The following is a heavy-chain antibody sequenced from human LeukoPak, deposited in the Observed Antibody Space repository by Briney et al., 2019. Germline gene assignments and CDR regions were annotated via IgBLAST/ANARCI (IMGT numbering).Heavy chain of an antibody. V-gene: IGHV1-8*01. D-gene: IGHD3-16*01. CDR2: VNPNSGRT. Sequence: ASVKLSCTASGYTFISYDINWVRHAPGQGLERMGWVNPNSGRTGYAQKFEGRVAMTTNTSIGTAYMQLRSLTSEDTAVYYCARPQAGDGAFELGGQGVLVTVSS. CDR1: GYTFISYD. J-gene: IGHJ4*02. CDR3: ARPQAGDGAFEL.